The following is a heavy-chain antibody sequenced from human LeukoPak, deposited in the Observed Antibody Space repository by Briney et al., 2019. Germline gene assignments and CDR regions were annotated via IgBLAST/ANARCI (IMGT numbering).Heavy chain of an antibody. CDR2: INPNSAGT. CDR1: GYTFTDYY. V-gene: IGHV1-2*02. Sequence: ASAKVSCKASGYTFTDYYMHWVRQAPGQGREWMGSINPNSAGTNYAQKFEGRVTMTRDTSISTAFLELRRLRSDDTAVYYCAREDSAWYVDYWGQGTLVTVSS. CDR3: AREDSAWYVDY. J-gene: IGHJ4*02. D-gene: IGHD6-19*01.